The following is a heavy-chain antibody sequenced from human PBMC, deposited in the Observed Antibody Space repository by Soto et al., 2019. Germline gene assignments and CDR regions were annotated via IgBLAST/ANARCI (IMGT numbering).Heavy chain of an antibody. CDR1: GFSLSTSGVG. D-gene: IGHD3-22*01. V-gene: IGHV2-5*05. J-gene: IGHJ4*02. Sequence: QITLKESGPTLVKPTQTLTLTCTFSGFSLSTSGVGVGWIRQPPGKALEWLALIYWDDDKRYGPSLKSRLTITKDTSKNQVVLTMTNMDPVDTATYYCAHSFDYYDSSGSIETFDYWGQGTLVTVSS. CDR2: IYWDDDK. CDR3: AHSFDYYDSSGSIETFDY.